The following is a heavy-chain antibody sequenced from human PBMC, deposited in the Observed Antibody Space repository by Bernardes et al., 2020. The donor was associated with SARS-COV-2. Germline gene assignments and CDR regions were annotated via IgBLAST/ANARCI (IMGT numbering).Heavy chain of an antibody. J-gene: IGHJ6*02. Sequence: ASVKVSCKASGYTFTGYYMHWVRQAPGQGLECMGWINPNSGGTNYAQKFQGRVTMTRDTSISTAYMELSRLRSDDTAVYYCARVGVAVAGTGYYYYGMDVWGQGPTVTVSS. CDR2: INPNSGGT. CDR3: ARVGVAVAGTGYYYYGMDV. V-gene: IGHV1-2*02. D-gene: IGHD6-19*01. CDR1: GYTFTGYY.